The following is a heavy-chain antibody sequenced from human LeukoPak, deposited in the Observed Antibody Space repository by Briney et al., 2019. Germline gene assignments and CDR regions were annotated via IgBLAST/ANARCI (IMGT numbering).Heavy chain of an antibody. J-gene: IGHJ4*02. CDR2: IYYSGST. D-gene: IGHD3-22*01. CDR3: ARGYGANSSGFDY. V-gene: IGHV4-31*01. CDR1: GGFISRGGYY. Sequence: PSETLSLTCTVSGGFISRGGYYWSWIRQHPGKGLEWIGYIYYSGSTYYNPSLKSQITMSVDTSKNQFSLKLSSVTAADTAVYYCARGYGANSSGFDYWGQGTLVTVSS.